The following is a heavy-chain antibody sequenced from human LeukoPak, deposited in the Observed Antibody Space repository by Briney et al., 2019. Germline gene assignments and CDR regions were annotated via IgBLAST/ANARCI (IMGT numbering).Heavy chain of an antibody. CDR2: VTASGSGT. D-gene: IGHD2-15*01. V-gene: IGHV3-23*01. CDR3: ASQGYCSGASCSSNY. Sequence: GSLRLSCGASGFTFTSHAMTWVRQAPGKGPEWVSSVTASGSGTYYADSVKGRFTISRDNSKNTLYLQMSSLRAEDTAVYYCASQGYCSGASCSSNYWGQGTLVTVSS. J-gene: IGHJ4*02. CDR1: GFTFTSHA.